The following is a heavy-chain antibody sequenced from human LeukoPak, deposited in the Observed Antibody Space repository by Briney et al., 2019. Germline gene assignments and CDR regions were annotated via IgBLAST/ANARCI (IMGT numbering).Heavy chain of an antibody. CDR3: ARGFSY. Sequence: GGSLRLSCIASGFTFSSYEMSWARKPRGRGLEGVLEIISSRGIFYADAVKGRFTISRDNGKNSLYLQMNSMRADDTAVYYCARGFSYWGQETLVTVSS. J-gene: IGHJ4*02. CDR2: IISSRGI. CDR1: GFTFSSYE. V-gene: IGHV3-48*03.